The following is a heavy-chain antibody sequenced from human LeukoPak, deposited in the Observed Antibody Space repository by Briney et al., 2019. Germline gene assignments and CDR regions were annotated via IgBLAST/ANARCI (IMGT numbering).Heavy chain of an antibody. CDR3: AKAHPNYGSFDY. CDR2: ISGDGGST. V-gene: IGHV3-43*02. Sequence: GGSLRLSCEPPGFTFDDYAMHGGRHAPGKGLGWVSLISGDGGSTYYADSVKGRFTISRDNSKNSLYLQMNSLRTEDTALYYCAKAHPNYGSFDYWGQGTLVTVSA. CDR1: GFTFDDYA. D-gene: IGHD4-17*01. J-gene: IGHJ4*02.